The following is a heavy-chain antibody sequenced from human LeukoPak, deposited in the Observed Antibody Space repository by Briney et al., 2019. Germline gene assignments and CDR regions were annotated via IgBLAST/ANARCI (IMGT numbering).Heavy chain of an antibody. Sequence: PGGSLRLSCAASRYTFRDYYMSWIRQAPGKGLEWVSYISSRGNLIYYADSVKGRFTISRDNAKNSLYLQMNSLRAEDTAVYYCARDGSGWFFDYWGQGTQVTVSS. J-gene: IGHJ4*02. CDR1: RYTFRDYY. CDR3: ARDGSGWFFDY. V-gene: IGHV3-11*04. CDR2: ISSRGNLI. D-gene: IGHD6-19*01.